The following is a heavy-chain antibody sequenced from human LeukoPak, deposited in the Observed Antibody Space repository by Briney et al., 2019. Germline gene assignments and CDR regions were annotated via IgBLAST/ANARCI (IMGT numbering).Heavy chain of an antibody. CDR2: VDHTGST. D-gene: IGHD2-8*01. J-gene: IGHJ5*02. CDR3: AGGSPLGVNWFDP. Sequence: SETLSLTCSVSDDSITMYYWTWIRQPPGKGLEWIGYVDHTGSTNYNPSLKRRVTISVDTSKNQFSLKLSSVTAADTAVYYCAGGSPLGVNWFDPWGQGTLVTVSS. V-gene: IGHV4-59*12. CDR1: DDSITMYY.